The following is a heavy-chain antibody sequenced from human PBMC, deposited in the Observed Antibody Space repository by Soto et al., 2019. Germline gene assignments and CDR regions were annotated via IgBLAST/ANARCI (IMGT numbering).Heavy chain of an antibody. CDR3: ARSPDTYYDFWSGSRYYYYGMDV. D-gene: IGHD3-3*01. Sequence: QVQLVESGGNMVQPGRSLRLSCAASGFTFSSYAMHWVRQAPGKGLEWVAVISYDGGNKYYADSVKGRFTISRDNSKNTLYLQMNSLRAEDTAVYYCARSPDTYYDFWSGSRYYYYGMDVWGQGTTVTVSS. J-gene: IGHJ6*02. CDR2: ISYDGGNK. CDR1: GFTFSSYA. V-gene: IGHV3-30-3*01.